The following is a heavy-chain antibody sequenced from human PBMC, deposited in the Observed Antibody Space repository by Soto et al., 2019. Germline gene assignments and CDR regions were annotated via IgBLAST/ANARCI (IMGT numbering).Heavy chain of an antibody. CDR2: INHSGST. CDR3: ARDVDTAMVKGAFDI. J-gene: IGHJ3*02. D-gene: IGHD5-18*01. V-gene: IGHV4-34*01. CDR1: GGSFSGYY. Sequence: QVQLQQWGAGLLKPSETLSLTCAVYGGSFSGYYWSWIRQPPGKGLEWIGEINHSGSTNYNPSLKSGVTISVDTSKNQFSLKRSSVTAADTAVYYCARDVDTAMVKGAFDIWGQGTMVTVSS.